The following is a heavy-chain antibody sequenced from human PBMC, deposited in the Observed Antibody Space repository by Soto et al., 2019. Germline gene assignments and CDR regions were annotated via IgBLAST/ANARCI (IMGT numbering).Heavy chain of an antibody. CDR1: GFTFNNAW. CDR3: TVSRWAARAYYCYYGMDV. Sequence: EVQLVESGGGLVKSGGSLRLSCAASGFTFNNAWMSWVRQAPGKGLEWVGRIKSTVDGGTTDYAAPVKGRFTISRDDSRNTLDLQMNSLKTEDTGVYYCTVSRWAARAYYCYYGMDVWGQGATVTVSS. J-gene: IGHJ6*02. CDR2: IKSTVDGGTT. D-gene: IGHD6-6*01. V-gene: IGHV3-15*05.